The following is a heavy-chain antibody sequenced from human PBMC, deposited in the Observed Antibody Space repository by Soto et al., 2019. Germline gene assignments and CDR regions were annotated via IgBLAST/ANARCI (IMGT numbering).Heavy chain of an antibody. V-gene: IGHV3-7*01. CDR1: EFTFSNYW. CDR3: ARTRPGAYFDY. CDR2: MKEDGSET. J-gene: IGHJ4*02. Sequence: GGSLRLSCEASEFTFSNYWMSWVRQAPGEGLEWVAVMKEDGSETSYVDSVKGRFTISRDNAKNPLHLQMNSLRVDDTALYYCARTRPGAYFDYWGQGTLVTVSS.